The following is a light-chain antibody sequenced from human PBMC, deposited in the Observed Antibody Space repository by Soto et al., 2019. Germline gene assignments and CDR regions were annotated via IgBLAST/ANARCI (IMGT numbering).Light chain of an antibody. CDR1: PSVSPH. J-gene: IGKJ5*01. CDR3: QQYDNWPIT. V-gene: IGKV3-15*01. Sequence: EIPPTQPSASVSVSSGETGTLTCTASPSVSPHLAWYPQKPGPAPRLLIYGASTGATGIPGRFSGSGSGTEFTLTISSLQSEDFAVYYCQQYDNWPITFGRGTRLE. CDR2: GAS.